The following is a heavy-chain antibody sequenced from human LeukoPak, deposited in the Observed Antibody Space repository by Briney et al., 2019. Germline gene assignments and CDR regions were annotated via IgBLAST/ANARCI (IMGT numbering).Heavy chain of an antibody. CDR1: GGSFSGYY. CDR2: INHSGST. D-gene: IGHD3-10*01. V-gene: IGHV4-34*01. CDR3: ADGNGELSSS. J-gene: IGHJ4*02. Sequence: PSETLSLTCAVYGGSFSGYYWSWIRQPPGKGLEWIGEINHSGSTNYNPSLKSRVTISVDTSKNQFSLKLSSVTAADTAVYYCADGNGELSSSWGQGTLVTVSS.